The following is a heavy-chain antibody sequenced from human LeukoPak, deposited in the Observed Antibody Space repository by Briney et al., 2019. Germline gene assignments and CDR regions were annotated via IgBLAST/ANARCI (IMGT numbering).Heavy chain of an antibody. V-gene: IGHV3-21*01. J-gene: IGHJ4*02. D-gene: IGHD3-10*01. Sequence: GGSLRLSCAASGFTFSSYSMNWVRQAPGKGLEWVSSISSSSSYIYYADSVKGRFTISRDNAKNSLYLQMNSLRAEDTAVYYCATNPNSYYYGSGSYYLNDYWGQGTLVTVTS. CDR3: ATNPNSYYYGSGSYYLNDY. CDR1: GFTFSSYS. CDR2: ISSSSSYI.